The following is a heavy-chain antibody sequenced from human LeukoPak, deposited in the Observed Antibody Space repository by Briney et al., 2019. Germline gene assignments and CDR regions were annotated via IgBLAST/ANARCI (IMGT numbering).Heavy chain of an antibody. CDR3: ARVGGMVRGVTLYYFDY. CDR2: INHSGST. CDR1: GGSFSGYY. D-gene: IGHD3-10*01. Sequence: SETLSLTCAVYGGSFSGYYWSWIRQPPGKGLEWIGEINHSGSTNYNPSLKSRVTISVDTSKNQFSLKLSSVTAADTAVYYCARVGGMVRGVTLYYFDYWGQGTLVTVSS. J-gene: IGHJ4*02. V-gene: IGHV4-34*01.